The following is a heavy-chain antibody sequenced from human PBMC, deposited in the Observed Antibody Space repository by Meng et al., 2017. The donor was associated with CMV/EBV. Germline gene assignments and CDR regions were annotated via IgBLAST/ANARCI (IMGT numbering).Heavy chain of an antibody. CDR3: AREGALAYFDY. CDR1: GGTFSSYA. J-gene: IGHJ4*02. V-gene: IGHV1-69*12. Sequence: QVQLVQSGAEVKKPGSSVQVSCQASGGTFSSYAISWVRQAPGQGLEWMRGIIPIFGTANYAQKFQGRVTITADESTSTAYMELSSLRSEDTAVYYCAREGALAYFDYWGQGTLVTVSS. D-gene: IGHD5-12*01. CDR2: IIPIFGTA.